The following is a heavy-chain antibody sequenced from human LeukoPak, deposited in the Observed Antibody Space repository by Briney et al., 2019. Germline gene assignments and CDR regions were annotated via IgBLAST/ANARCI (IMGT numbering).Heavy chain of an antibody. CDR3: ARQEYCSGGSCYTWFDP. CDR1: GYSFTSYW. J-gene: IGHJ5*02. Sequence: GESLKISCQGSGYSFTSYWVGWVRQMPGKGLEWMGIIYPADSDIRYSPSFQGQVTISADKSISTAYLQWSSLKASDTAMYYCARQEYCSGGSCYTWFDPWGQGTLVTVSS. CDR2: IYPADSDI. V-gene: IGHV5-51*01. D-gene: IGHD2-15*01.